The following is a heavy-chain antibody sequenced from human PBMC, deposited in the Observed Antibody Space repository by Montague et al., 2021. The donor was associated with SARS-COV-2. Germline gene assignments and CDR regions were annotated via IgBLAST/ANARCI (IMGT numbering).Heavy chain of an antibody. V-gene: IGHV3-21*01. Sequence: SLRLSCAASGFSFSSYHMNWVRQAPGKGLEWVSSISPSGDYIYSADSLKGRFIISRDNAKNSLYPQMSSLRAEDTAIYYCARASWIVATVPDYWGQGTLVTVSS. J-gene: IGHJ4*02. D-gene: IGHD5-12*01. CDR3: ARASWIVATVPDY. CDR1: GFSFSSYH. CDR2: ISPSGDYI.